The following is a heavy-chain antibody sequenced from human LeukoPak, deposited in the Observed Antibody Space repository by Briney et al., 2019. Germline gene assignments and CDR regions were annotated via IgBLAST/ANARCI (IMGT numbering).Heavy chain of an antibody. Sequence: SETLSLTCIVSGGSISSYYWSWIRQPPGKGLEWIGYIYYSGSTNYNPSLKSRVTISVDTSKNQFSLKLSSVTAADTAVYYCARDSFYDFWSGPGNWFDPWGQGTLVTVSS. CDR2: IYYSGST. V-gene: IGHV4-59*01. D-gene: IGHD3-3*01. CDR1: GGSISSYY. CDR3: ARDSFYDFWSGPGNWFDP. J-gene: IGHJ5*02.